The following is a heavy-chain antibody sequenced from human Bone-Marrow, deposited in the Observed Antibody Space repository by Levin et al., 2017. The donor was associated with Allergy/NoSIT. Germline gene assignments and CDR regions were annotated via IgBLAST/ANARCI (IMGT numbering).Heavy chain of an antibody. CDR1: GFPFRTYA. CDR2: IDSSGAKT. D-gene: IGHD6-13*01. Sequence: GGSLRLSCAASGFPFRTYAMSWVRQAPGKGLEWVAAIDSSGAKTFYAQSVKGRFRISRDNSDDTLFLEIDSLRAEDTAVYYWAKDSTSGWCVDHYYGMDVWGQGTTVTVSS. J-gene: IGHJ6*02. V-gene: IGHV3-23*01. CDR3: AKDSTSGWCVDHYYGMDV.